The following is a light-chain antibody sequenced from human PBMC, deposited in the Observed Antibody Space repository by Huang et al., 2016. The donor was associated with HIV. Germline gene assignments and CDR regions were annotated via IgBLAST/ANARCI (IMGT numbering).Light chain of an antibody. J-gene: IGKJ1*01. CDR3: QQYNNWPRT. V-gene: IGKV3-15*01. CDR1: QSVSSN. CDR2: GAS. Sequence: EIVMTQSPATLSVSPGERATLPCRARQSVSSNLAWYQQKPGQAPRLLIDGASTRATGIPARVSGSGSGTEFTLTISSLQSEDFAVYYCQQYNNWPRTFGQGTKVEIK.